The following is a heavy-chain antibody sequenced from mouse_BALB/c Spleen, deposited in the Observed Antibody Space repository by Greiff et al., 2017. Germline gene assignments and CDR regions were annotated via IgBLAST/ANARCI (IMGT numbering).Heavy chain of an antibody. V-gene: IGHV5-4*02. J-gene: IGHJ4*01. Sequence: DVMLVESGGGLVKPGGSLKLSCAASGFTFSDYYMYWVRQTPEKRLEWVATISDGGSYTYYPDSVKGRFTISRDNAKNNLYLQMSSLKSEDTAMYYCARVNYDYAMDYWGQGTSVTVSS. D-gene: IGHD1-1*01. CDR1: GFTFSDYY. CDR3: ARVNYDYAMDY. CDR2: ISDGGSYT.